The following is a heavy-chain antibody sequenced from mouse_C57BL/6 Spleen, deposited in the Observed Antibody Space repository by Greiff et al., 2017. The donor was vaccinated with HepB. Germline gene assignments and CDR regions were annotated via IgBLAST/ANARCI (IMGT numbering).Heavy chain of an antibody. CDR2: IDPENGDT. Sequence: VQLKQSGAELVRPGASVKLSCTASGFNIKDDYMHWVKQRPEQGLEWIGWIDPENGDTEYASKFQGKATITADTSSNTAYLQLSSLTSEDTAVDYCTRGYLDYWGQGTTLTVSS. CDR3: TRGYLDY. V-gene: IGHV14-4*01. CDR1: GFNIKDDY. J-gene: IGHJ2*01.